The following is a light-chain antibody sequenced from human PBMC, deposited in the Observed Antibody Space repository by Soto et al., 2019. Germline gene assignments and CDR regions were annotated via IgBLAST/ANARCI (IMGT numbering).Light chain of an antibody. CDR3: QQYTNWPRT. V-gene: IGKV3-15*01. CDR2: GAS. CDR1: QNVSSN. Sequence: ERVMTQSPATLSVSPGERATLSCRASQNVSSNLAWYQQKPGQAPRLLIYGASTRATGIPDRFSGSGSGTEFTLTISSLQSEDAAMYYCQQYTNWPRTFGQGTKLEIK. J-gene: IGKJ2*01.